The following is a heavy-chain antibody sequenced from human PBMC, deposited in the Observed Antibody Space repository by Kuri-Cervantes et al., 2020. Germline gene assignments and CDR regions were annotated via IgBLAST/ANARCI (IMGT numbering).Heavy chain of an antibody. CDR2: MNSDGSGA. D-gene: IGHD2-15*01. CDR3: ARANPLGYCSGGSCYSYYFDY. CDR1: GFTFSYYS. V-gene: IGHV3-74*01. J-gene: IGHJ4*02. Sequence: GESLKISCEASGFTFSYYSMNWVRQAPGKGLVWVSRMNSDGSGAIYADFVKGRFTISRDNAKNTFYLQMNSLRAEDTAVYYCARANPLGYCSGGSCYSYYFDYWGQGTLVTVSS.